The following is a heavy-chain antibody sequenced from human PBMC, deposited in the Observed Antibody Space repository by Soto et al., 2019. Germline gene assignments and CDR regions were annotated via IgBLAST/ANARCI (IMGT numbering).Heavy chain of an antibody. V-gene: IGHV3-21*01. CDR3: VKDEGIEAMYV. Sequence: PCGSLRLSWVTSGFTFSRNTMNWVRQAPGKGLEWVASITSSGSYVYYADSVKGRFSASRDNAKNSLSLQMDSLRLDDTAIYFCVKDEGIEAMYVWGQGTTVTVSS. CDR2: ITSSGSYV. D-gene: IGHD3-3*02. J-gene: IGHJ6*02. CDR1: GFTFSRNT.